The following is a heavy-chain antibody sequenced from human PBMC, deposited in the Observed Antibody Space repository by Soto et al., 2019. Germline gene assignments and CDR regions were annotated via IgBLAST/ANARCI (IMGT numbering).Heavy chain of an antibody. CDR1: GYAFTSYG. V-gene: IGHV1-18*01. CDR2: RSAYSRDA. Sequence: QLEQPGGEVKKTGASVKVSCKASGYAFTSYGITWVRQAPGQGLEWMGWRSAYSRDAKYARKFQDSVTMTTDKSTNTAYMGLRSLTSEDTVIYYCARGPRSGFCSGGTCHYFDYCGQGTQVTVSA. CDR3: ARGPRSGFCSGGTCHYFDY. D-gene: IGHD2-15*01. J-gene: IGHJ4*02.